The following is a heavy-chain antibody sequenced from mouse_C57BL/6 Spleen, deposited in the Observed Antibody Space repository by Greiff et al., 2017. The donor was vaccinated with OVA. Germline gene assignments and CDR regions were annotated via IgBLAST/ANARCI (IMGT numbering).Heavy chain of an antibody. CDR3: AREGSIPHFDY. J-gene: IGHJ2*01. CDR1: GYSITSGYY. Sequence: VQLQQSGPGLVKPSQSLSFTCSVTGYSITSGYYWNWIRQFPGNKLEWMGYISYDGSNNYNPSLKNRISITRDTSKNQFFLKLNSVTTEDTATYYCAREGSIPHFDYWGQGTTLTVSS. V-gene: IGHV3-6*01. CDR2: ISYDGSN.